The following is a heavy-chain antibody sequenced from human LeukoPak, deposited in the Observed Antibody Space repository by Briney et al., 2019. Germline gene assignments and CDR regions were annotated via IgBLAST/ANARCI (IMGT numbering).Heavy chain of an antibody. Sequence: SETLSLTCTVSGYSISSGYHWGWIRQPPGKGLEWIGSMYFSGNTYLNPSLKSRVTMSADTSKNRLSLKLTSVTAADTAVYYCARDASYSGFGMDVWGQGSTVTVS. D-gene: IGHD5-12*01. CDR2: MYFSGNT. CDR3: ARDASYSGFGMDV. J-gene: IGHJ6*02. CDR1: GYSISSGYH. V-gene: IGHV4-38-2*02.